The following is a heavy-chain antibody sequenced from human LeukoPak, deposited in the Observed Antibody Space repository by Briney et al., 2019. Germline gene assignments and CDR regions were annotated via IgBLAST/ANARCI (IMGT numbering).Heavy chain of an antibody. CDR3: ARDSGLGYSGYDLAW. V-gene: IGHV1-2*02. J-gene: IGHJ4*02. CDR1: GYTFTGHY. Sequence: ASVTVSCKASGYTFTGHYMSWVRQAPGQGLEWMGWINPNSGDTNYAQKFQGRVTMTRDTSIRTAYMELSRLRSDDTAVYYCARDSGLGYSGYDLAWWGQGTLVTVSS. CDR2: INPNSGDT. D-gene: IGHD5-12*01.